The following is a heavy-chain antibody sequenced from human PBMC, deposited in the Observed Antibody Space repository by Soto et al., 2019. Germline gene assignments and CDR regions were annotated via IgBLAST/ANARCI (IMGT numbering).Heavy chain of an antibody. CDR1: GFSFDEYG. J-gene: IGHJ6*04. CDR2: ISWNSGTI. V-gene: IGHV3-9*01. Sequence: EVQLVESGGGLVQPGRSLRLSCAASGFSFDEYGMHWVRQAPGKGLEWVSGISWNSGTIGYADSVKGRFSSSRDNAQKSLYLQMNSLRAEDRALYYCAKITGGTANGMDVWGKGTTVIVSS. D-gene: IGHD2-21*02. CDR3: AKITGGTANGMDV.